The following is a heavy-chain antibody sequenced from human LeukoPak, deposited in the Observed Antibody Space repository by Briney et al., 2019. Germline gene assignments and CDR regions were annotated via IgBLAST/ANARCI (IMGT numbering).Heavy chain of an antibody. CDR2: LYHSGRT. Sequence: SGTLSLTCTVSGGSISNSTNFWGWIRQPPGKEMEWIGSLYHSGRTYYNPSLKSRVTISEDSSKNQISLKMTSVTVADTAVYYCAREFYDISAGYSAQGDVFDVWGQGTVVTVSS. D-gene: IGHD3-9*01. CDR1: GGSISNSTNF. J-gene: IGHJ3*01. V-gene: IGHV4-39*07. CDR3: AREFYDISAGYSAQGDVFDV.